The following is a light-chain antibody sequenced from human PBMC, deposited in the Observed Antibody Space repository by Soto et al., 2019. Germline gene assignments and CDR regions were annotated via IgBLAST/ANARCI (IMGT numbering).Light chain of an antibody. V-gene: IGLV1-44*01. Sequence: QSVLTQPPSASGTPGQRVTISCSGSSSNIGGNTVTWYQQLPGAAPKLLIYSNNQRPSGVPDRFSGSKSGTSASLAISGLQSEDEADYYCAACDDSLNCSYLFGTGTKVTV. CDR3: AACDDSLNCSYL. J-gene: IGLJ1*01. CDR1: SSNIGGNT. CDR2: SNN.